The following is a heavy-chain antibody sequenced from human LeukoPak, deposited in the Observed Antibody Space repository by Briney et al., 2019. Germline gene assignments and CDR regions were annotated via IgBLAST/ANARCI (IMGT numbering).Heavy chain of an antibody. CDR1: GFTFSSYN. J-gene: IGHJ5*02. CDR2: VSWGSSTI. V-gene: IGHV3-48*02. CDR3: ARESGDYWFDP. Sequence: GGSLRLSCAASGFTFSSYNMNWVRQAPGKGLEWISYVSWGSSTIYYADSVKGRFTISRDNAKNSLYLQMNRLRDDDTAVYYCARESGDYWFDPWGQGTLDTVSS. D-gene: IGHD4-17*01.